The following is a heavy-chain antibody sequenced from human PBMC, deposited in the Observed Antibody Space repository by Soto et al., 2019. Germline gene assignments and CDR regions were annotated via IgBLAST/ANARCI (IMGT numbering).Heavy chain of an antibody. Sequence: SGPTLVNPTQTLTLTCTFSGFSLSTSGMCVSWIRQPPGKALEWLALIDWDDDKYYSTSLKTRLTISKDTSKNQVVLTMTNMDPVDTATYYCARIYDSSSYYSGGMDVWGQGTTVTVSS. CDR2: IDWDDDK. V-gene: IGHV2-70*01. D-gene: IGHD3-22*01. J-gene: IGHJ6*02. CDR3: ARIYDSSSYYSGGMDV. CDR1: GFSLSTSGMC.